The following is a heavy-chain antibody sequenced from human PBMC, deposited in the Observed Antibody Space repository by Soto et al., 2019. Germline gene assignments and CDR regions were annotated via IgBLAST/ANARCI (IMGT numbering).Heavy chain of an antibody. Sequence: ESGGGVVQPGRSLRLSCAASGFTFSSYGMHWVRQAPGKGLEWVAVISYDGSNKYYADSVKGRFTISRDNSKNTLYLQMNSLRAEDTAVYYCAKDIGAARRVWFDPWGQGTLVTVSS. V-gene: IGHV3-30*18. CDR1: GFTFSSYG. D-gene: IGHD6-6*01. J-gene: IGHJ5*02. CDR3: AKDIGAARRVWFDP. CDR2: ISYDGSNK.